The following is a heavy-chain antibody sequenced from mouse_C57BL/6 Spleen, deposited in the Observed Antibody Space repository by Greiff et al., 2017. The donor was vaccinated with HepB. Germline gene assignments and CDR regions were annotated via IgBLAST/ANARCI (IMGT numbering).Heavy chain of an antibody. CDR2: IWSDGST. CDR1: GFSLTSYG. D-gene: IGHD4-1*01. Sequence: VQVVESGPGLVAPSQSLSITCTVSGFSLTSYGVHWVRQPPGKGLEWLVVIWSDGSTTYNSALKSRLSISKDNSKSQVFLKMNSLQTDDTAMYYCARPEGGTGYAMDYWGQGTSVTVSS. J-gene: IGHJ4*01. V-gene: IGHV2-6*03. CDR3: ARPEGGTGYAMDY.